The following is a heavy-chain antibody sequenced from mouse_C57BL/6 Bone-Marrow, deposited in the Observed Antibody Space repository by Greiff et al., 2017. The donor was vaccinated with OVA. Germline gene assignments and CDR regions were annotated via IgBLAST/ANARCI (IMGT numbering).Heavy chain of an antibody. D-gene: IGHD2-1*01. CDR1: GYTFTDYE. Sequence: VQLQQSGADLVRPGASVTLSCKASGYTFTDYEMHWVKQTPVHGLEWIGAIDPETGGTAYNQKFKGKAILTADKSSSTAYMELRSLTSEDSAVYYCTYYGNLGYWGQGTTLTVSS. J-gene: IGHJ2*01. CDR2: IDPETGGT. CDR3: TYYGNLGY. V-gene: IGHV1-15*01.